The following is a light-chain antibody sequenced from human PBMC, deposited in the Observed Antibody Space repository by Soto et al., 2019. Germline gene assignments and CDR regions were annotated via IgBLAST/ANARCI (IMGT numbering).Light chain of an antibody. J-gene: IGKJ1*01. Sequence: IQMTHSPSTLSGSVGDRVSITCLASQTISSWLAWYQQKPGKAPKLLIYKASTLKSGVPSRFSGSGSGTEFTLTISSLQPDDFATYYCQHDNSYSEAFGQGTKVDI. CDR3: QHDNSYSEA. CDR1: QTISSW. V-gene: IGKV1-5*03. CDR2: KAS.